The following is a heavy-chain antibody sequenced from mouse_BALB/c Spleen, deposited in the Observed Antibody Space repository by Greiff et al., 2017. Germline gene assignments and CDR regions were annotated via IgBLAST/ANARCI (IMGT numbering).Heavy chain of an antibody. CDR1: GYSITSDYA. J-gene: IGHJ4*01. Sequence: DVHLVESGPGLVKPSQSLSLTCTVTGYSITSDYAWNWIRQFPGNKLEWMGYISYSGSTSYNPSLKSRISITRDTSKNQFFLQLNSVTTEDTATYYCARWAYYYGSTSYAMDYWGQGTSVTVSS. CDR2: ISYSGST. D-gene: IGHD1-1*01. V-gene: IGHV3-2*02. CDR3: ARWAYYYGSTSYAMDY.